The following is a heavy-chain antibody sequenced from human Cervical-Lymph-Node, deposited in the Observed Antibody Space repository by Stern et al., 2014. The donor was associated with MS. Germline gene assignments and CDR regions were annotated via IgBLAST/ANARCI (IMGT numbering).Heavy chain of an antibody. CDR3: TYDPDF. J-gene: IGHJ4*02. CDR2: IYWNDEK. CDR1: GFSLDTRGVG. Sequence: PGPTLVKPTQTLTLTCSFSGFSLDTRGVGVGWIRQPPGKALEWLALIYWNDEKRYSPSLEHRLSITKDTSKNQVVLTMTNMDPVDTGTYYCTYDPDFWGQGTLVTVSS. V-gene: IGHV2-5*01.